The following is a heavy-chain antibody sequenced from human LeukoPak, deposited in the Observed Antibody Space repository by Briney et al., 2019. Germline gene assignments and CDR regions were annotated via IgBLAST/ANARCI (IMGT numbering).Heavy chain of an antibody. CDR3: ARRLIAAGSWFDP. CDR1: GYSFTSYW. D-gene: IGHD6-13*01. V-gene: IGHV5-51*01. Sequence: GESLKISCKGSGYSFTSYWIGWVRQMPGKGLEWMGITYPGDSDTRYSPSFQGQVTISADKSISTAYLQWSSLKASDTAMYYCARRLIAAGSWFDPWGQGTLVTVSS. CDR2: TYPGDSDT. J-gene: IGHJ5*02.